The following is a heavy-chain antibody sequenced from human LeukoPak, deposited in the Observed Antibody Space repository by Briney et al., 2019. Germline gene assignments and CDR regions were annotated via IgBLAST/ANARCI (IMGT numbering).Heavy chain of an antibody. CDR2: IKKGSAAT. V-gene: IGHV3-11*01. Sequence: GGSLRLSCAASGFTFRDYHMTWIRRAPGKGLEWISYIKKGSAATYYADSVTGRFVISRDDARNSLYLHLTNLRAEDTATYFCARIWSARDWFDPWGQGT. CDR1: GFTFRDYH. D-gene: IGHD1-1*01. CDR3: ARIWSARDWFDP. J-gene: IGHJ5*02.